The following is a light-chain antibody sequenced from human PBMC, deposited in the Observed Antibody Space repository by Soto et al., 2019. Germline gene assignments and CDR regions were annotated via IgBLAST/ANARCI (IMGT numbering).Light chain of an antibody. V-gene: IGLV1-40*01. CDR1: SSNIGAGYD. Sequence: QSALTQPPSVSGAPGQRVTISCTGSSSNIGAGYDVHWYEQLPGRAPKLLIYDNNNRPSGVPDRFSGSKSGTSASLVITGLQAEDEADYYCQSYDSSLGGSIFGGGTKLTVL. J-gene: IGLJ2*01. CDR2: DNN. CDR3: QSYDSSLGGSI.